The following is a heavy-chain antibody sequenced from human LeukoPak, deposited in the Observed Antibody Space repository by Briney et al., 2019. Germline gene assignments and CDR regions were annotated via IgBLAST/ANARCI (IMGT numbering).Heavy chain of an antibody. Sequence: GESLKISCQGSGYNFPIYWIGWVRQMPGQGLEWMGIIYPDDSNTIYGPSFQGQVTISADTSINTAYLQWSSLKASDSAMYYCARRGGPYSSGWYFDYWGQGTLVTVSS. V-gene: IGHV5-51*01. CDR2: IYPDDSNT. J-gene: IGHJ4*02. D-gene: IGHD6-19*01. CDR3: ARRGGPYSSGWYFDY. CDR1: GYNFPIYW.